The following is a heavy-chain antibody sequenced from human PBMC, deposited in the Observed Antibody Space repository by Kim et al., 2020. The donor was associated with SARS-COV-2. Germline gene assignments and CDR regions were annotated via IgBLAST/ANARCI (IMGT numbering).Heavy chain of an antibody. Sequence: DYAESVKSRITINADTSKNQFSLQMNSVTPEDTAIYYCGRSGYFAEYLHPWGQSTLVTVSS. J-gene: IGHJ1*01. V-gene: IGHV6-1*01. D-gene: IGHD3-22*01. CDR3: GRSGYFAEYLHP.